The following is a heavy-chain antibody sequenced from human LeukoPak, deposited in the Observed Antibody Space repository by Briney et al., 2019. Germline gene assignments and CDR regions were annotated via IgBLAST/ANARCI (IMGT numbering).Heavy chain of an antibody. V-gene: IGHV3-23*01. D-gene: IGHD5-12*01. Sequence: QPGGSLRLSCAVSGFTFSNYAMSWVRQAPGKGLEWVSGISGSGGNTDYADSVRGRFTISRDNSKNTLYLQMNSLRAEDTAIYYCAKDPRATSGYWGQGTLVIVSS. CDR2: ISGSGGNT. J-gene: IGHJ4*02. CDR3: AKDPRATSGY. CDR1: GFTFSNYA.